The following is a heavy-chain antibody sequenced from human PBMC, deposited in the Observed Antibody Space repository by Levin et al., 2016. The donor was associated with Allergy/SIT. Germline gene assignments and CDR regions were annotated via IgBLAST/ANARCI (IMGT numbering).Heavy chain of an antibody. D-gene: IGHD2-15*01. CDR2: INPNSGGT. CDR1: GYTFTGYY. Sequence: ASVKVSCKASGYTFTGYYMHWVRQAPGQGLEWMGWINPNSGGTNYAQKFQGWVTMTRDTSISTAYMELSRLRSDDTAVYYCAKGYCSGGSCYYGYYYGMDVWGQGTTVTVSS. V-gene: IGHV1-2*04. CDR3: AKGYCSGGSCYYGYYYGMDV. J-gene: IGHJ6*02.